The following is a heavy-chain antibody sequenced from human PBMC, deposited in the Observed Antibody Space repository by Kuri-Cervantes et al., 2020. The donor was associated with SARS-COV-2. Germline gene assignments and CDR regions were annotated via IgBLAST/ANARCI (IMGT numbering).Heavy chain of an antibody. CDR2: IYYTGNT. Sequence: SETLSLTCAASGFTFSSYWTWIRQPPGKGLEWIGYIYYTGNTNFNPSLKSRVTISVDTSKSHFSLKLSSVTAADTAVYYCARQTRNTIRTSLGYWGQGTLVTVSS. CDR1: GFTFSSY. D-gene: IGHD1-1*01. V-gene: IGHV4-59*08. CDR3: ARQTRNTIRTSLGY. J-gene: IGHJ4*02.